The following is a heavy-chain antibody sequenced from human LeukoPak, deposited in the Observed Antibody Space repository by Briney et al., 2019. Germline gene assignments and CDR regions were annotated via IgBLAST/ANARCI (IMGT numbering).Heavy chain of an antibody. V-gene: IGHV3-30*03. Sequence: GRSLRLSCAASGFTFSSYGMHWVRQAPGKGLEWVAVISYDGSNKNYADSVKGRFTISRDNSKNTLYLQMNSLRAEDTAVYYCVRGGVEDIVVVPAAEGHAFDIWGQGTMVTVSS. CDR3: VRGGVEDIVVVPAAEGHAFDI. CDR2: ISYDGSNK. CDR1: GFTFSSYG. J-gene: IGHJ3*02. D-gene: IGHD2-2*01.